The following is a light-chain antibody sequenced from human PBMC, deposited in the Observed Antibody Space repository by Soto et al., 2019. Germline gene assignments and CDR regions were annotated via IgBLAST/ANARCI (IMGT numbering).Light chain of an antibody. V-gene: IGKV1D-12*01. CDR2: GAT. CDR3: QQTDTFPLA. CDR1: QDIGSW. J-gene: IGKJ4*01. Sequence: IQMTQSPSSVSASVGDRVTISCRASQDIGSWLAWYQQKPGKAPKLLIFGATTLQTGVPSRFRGGGSGTEFTLTITSLQAEDFASYYCQQTDTFPLAFGGGTNVDI.